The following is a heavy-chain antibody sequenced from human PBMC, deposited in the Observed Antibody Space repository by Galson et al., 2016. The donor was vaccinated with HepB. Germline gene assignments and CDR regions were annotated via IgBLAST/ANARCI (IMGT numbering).Heavy chain of an antibody. Sequence: SLRLSCAASGFTFSSCGMHWVRQAPGKGLEWLALIWYDGSNDYYADSVKGRFTISRDNSKNTLYLQLSSLRAEDTAVYYCAREHPGIAAAILDDWGQGTLVTVST. D-gene: IGHD6-25*01. CDR1: GFTFSSCG. J-gene: IGHJ4*02. V-gene: IGHV3-33*01. CDR3: AREHPGIAAAILDD. CDR2: IWYDGSND.